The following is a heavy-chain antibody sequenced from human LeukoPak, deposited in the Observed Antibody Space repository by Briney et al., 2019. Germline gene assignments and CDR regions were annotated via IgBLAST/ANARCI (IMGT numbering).Heavy chain of an antibody. J-gene: IGHJ4*02. CDR2: ISGSGGST. D-gene: IGHD5-18*01. Sequence: GRSLRLSCAASGFTFSSYAMSWVRQAPGKGLEWVSAISGSGGSTYYADSVKGRFTISRDNSKNTLYLQMNSLRAEDTAVYYCARGGYSYGPYDYWGQGTLATVSS. CDR1: GFTFSSYA. V-gene: IGHV3-23*01. CDR3: ARGGYSYGPYDY.